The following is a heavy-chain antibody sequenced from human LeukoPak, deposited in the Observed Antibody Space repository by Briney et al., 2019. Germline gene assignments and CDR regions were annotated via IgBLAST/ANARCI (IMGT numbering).Heavy chain of an antibody. CDR3: ARQVLIVGGRYGMDV. CDR1: GYTFNSYG. J-gene: IGHJ6*02. D-gene: IGHD3-22*01. Sequence: ASVKVSFKASGYTFNSYGISWVRQAPGQGLEWMGWISPYRGDIEYAQKIQGRVSMTTDTSTSTAYMELRSLRSDDTAVYYCARQVLIVGGRYGMDVWGQGTTVTVSS. V-gene: IGHV1-18*01. CDR2: ISPYRGDI.